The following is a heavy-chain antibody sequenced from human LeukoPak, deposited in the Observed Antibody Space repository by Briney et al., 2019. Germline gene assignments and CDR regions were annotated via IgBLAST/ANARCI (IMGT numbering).Heavy chain of an antibody. J-gene: IGHJ4*02. CDR1: GGSISSGGYY. CDR3: ARDRLSCSSTSCSHYYFDS. CDR2: IYYSGST. V-gene: IGHV4-31*03. Sequence: SETLSLTCTVSGGSISSGGYYWSWIRQHPGKDLEWIGYIYYSGSTYYNPSLKSRVIISVDTSKNQFSLKLSSVTAADTAVYYCARDRLSCSSTSCSHYYFDSWGQGTLVTVSS. D-gene: IGHD2-2*01.